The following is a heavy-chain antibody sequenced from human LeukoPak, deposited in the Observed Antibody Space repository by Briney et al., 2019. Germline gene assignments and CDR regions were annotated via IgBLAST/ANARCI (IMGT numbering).Heavy chain of an antibody. CDR3: ARDSRELRYFDWSHELRRQEFDY. D-gene: IGHD3-9*01. V-gene: IGHV3-7*01. Sequence: PGGSLRLSCAASGFTFSNSWMTWVRQAPGKGLEWVANINLDGANKNYVDSVKGRFTISRDNAKNSLYLHMNSLRAEDTAVYYCARDSRELRYFDWSHELRRQEFDYWGQGTLVTVSS. J-gene: IGHJ4*02. CDR1: GFTFSNSW. CDR2: INLDGANK.